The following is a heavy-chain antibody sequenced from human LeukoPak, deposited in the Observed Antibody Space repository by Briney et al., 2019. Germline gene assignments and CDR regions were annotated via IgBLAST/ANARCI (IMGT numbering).Heavy chain of an antibody. CDR2: IGTAGDT. CDR1: GFTFSSYD. CDR3: AKDKGWGYSSYDYYGMDV. Sequence: GGSLRLSCAASGFTFSSYDMHWVRQATGKGLEWVSAIGTAGDTYYPGSVKGRFTISRENAKNSLYLQMNSLRAEDTAVYYCAKDKGWGYSSYDYYGMDVWGQGTTVTVSS. D-gene: IGHD1-26*01. V-gene: IGHV3-13*01. J-gene: IGHJ6*02.